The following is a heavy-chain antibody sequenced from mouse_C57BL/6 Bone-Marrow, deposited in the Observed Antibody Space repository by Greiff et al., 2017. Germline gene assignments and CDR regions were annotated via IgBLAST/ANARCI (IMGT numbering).Heavy chain of an antibody. CDR1: GFTFSDYG. V-gene: IGHV5-15*01. Sequence: EVMLVESGGGLVQPGGSLKLSCAASGFTFSDYGMAWVRQAPRKGPEWVAFISNLAYSIYYADTVTGRFTISRENAKNTLYLEMSSLRSEDTAMYYCARRGGGSHYYAMDYWGQGTSVTVSS. J-gene: IGHJ4*01. D-gene: IGHD1-1*02. CDR2: ISNLAYSI. CDR3: ARRGGGSHYYAMDY.